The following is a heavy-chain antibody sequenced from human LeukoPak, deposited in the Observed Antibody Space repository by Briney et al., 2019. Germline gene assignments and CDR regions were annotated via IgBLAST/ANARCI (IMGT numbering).Heavy chain of an antibody. J-gene: IGHJ6*03. D-gene: IGHD5-18*01. V-gene: IGHV1-2*02. Sequence: ASVKVSCKASGYTFTGYYMHWVRQAPGQGLEWMGWINPNSGGTNYAQKFQGRATMTRDTSISTAYMELSRLRSDDTAVYYRARRALWIQLWPHMDVWGKGTTVTVSS. CDR1: GYTFTGYY. CDR2: INPNSGGT. CDR3: ARRALWIQLWPHMDV.